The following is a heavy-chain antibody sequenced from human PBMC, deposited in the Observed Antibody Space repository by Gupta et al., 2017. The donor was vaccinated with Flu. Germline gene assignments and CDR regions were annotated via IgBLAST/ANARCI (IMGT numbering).Heavy chain of an antibody. CDR1: GFTIRNYE. CDR2: ISSSGTTI. D-gene: IGHD4-11*01. CDR3: ARGALQYRVGWFDP. Sequence: EVQLVESGGGLVQTGRSLRLACAASGFTIRNYEMNWVRQAPGKGLEWVSYISSSGTTIYYADSVKGRFTISRDDAKNSLYLQMNSLRAEDTAVYYCARGALQYRVGWFDPWGQGTLVTVSS. V-gene: IGHV3-48*03. J-gene: IGHJ5*02.